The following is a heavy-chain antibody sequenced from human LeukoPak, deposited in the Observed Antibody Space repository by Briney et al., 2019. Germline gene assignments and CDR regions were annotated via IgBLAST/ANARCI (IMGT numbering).Heavy chain of an antibody. J-gene: IGHJ3*01. V-gene: IGHV4-34*01. Sequence: SETLSLTCAVYGWSFSDYYWSWIRQPPGKGLEWIGEINHRGSTNYNPSLKSRVTISVDTSTNQFSLQLSSVTAADTAVYYCARAVGATSAFDVWGQGTMVTVSS. CDR2: INHRGST. D-gene: IGHD1-26*01. CDR3: ARAVGATSAFDV. CDR1: GWSFSDYY.